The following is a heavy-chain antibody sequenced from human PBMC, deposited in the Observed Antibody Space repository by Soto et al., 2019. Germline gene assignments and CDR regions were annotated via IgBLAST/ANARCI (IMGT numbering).Heavy chain of an antibody. CDR3: ARDSTYYYDSSGPIVDAFDI. D-gene: IGHD3-22*01. Sequence: LSLTCTVSGGSISSYYWSWIRQPPGKGLEWIGYIYYSGSTNYNPSLKSRVTISVDTSKNQFSLKLSSVTAADTAVYYCARDSTYYYDSSGPIVDAFDIWGQGTMVTVSS. V-gene: IGHV4-59*01. J-gene: IGHJ3*02. CDR2: IYYSGST. CDR1: GGSISSYY.